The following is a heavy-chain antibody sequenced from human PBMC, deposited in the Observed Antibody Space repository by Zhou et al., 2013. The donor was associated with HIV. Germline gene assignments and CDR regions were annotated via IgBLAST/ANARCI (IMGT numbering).Heavy chain of an antibody. V-gene: IGHV4-34*10. J-gene: IGHJ4*02. CDR1: GGSLSGYY. Sequence: QVQLQESGPGLVKPSETLSLTCTVSGGSLSGYYWSWIRQPPGKGLEWIGEINHSGSTNYNPSLKSRVTISVDTSKNQFSLKLNSMTAADTAVYYCARSPEPSNFDFWGQGTLVTVSS. CDR3: ARSPEPSNFDF. CDR2: INHSGST. D-gene: IGHD1-1*01.